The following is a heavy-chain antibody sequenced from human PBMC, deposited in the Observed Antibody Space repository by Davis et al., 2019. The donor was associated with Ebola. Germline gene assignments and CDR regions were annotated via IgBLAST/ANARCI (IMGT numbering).Heavy chain of an antibody. CDR3: ARDPNKDY. CDR2: IYYSGST. CDR1: GGSISSYY. V-gene: IGHV4-59*01. J-gene: IGHJ4*02. Sequence: SETLSLTCTVSGGSISSYYWSWIRQPPGKGLEWIGYIYYSGSTNYNPSLKSRVTISVDTSKNQFSLKLSSVTAADTAVYYCARDPNKDYWGQGTLVTVSS. D-gene: IGHD2-8*01.